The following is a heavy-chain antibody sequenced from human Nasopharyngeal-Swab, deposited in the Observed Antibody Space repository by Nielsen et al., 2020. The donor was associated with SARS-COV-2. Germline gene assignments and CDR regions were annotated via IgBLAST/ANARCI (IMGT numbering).Heavy chain of an antibody. CDR1: GITFSSYT. CDR2: ISLSGTYI. V-gene: IGHV3-21*04. Sequence: GESLKISCVASGITFSSYTMNWVRQAPGKGLEWVSSISLSGTYIYYADSLKGRFTISRDNAKNSLYLQMNSLRAEDTAMYYCARESQGGAMDSWGQGTLVTVSS. D-gene: IGHD3-16*01. CDR3: ARESQGGAMDS. J-gene: IGHJ5*01.